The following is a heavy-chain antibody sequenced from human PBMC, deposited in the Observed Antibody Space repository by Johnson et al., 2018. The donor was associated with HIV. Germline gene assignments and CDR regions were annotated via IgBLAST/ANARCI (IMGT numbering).Heavy chain of an antibody. CDR1: GFIFSSYG. CDR3: AKAGEVVDDEWTFFDS. V-gene: IGHV3-30*18. Sequence: QVQVVESGGGVVQPGRSLRLSCAASGFIFSSYGMHLVRQAPGKGLEWVAVISYDGSDKYNIDSVKGRFTISRDNSKSTLYMQMNSLTTEDTAVYYCAKAGEVVDDEWTFFDSWGQGTMVTVSS. J-gene: IGHJ3*02. CDR2: ISYDGSDK. D-gene: IGHD2-15*01.